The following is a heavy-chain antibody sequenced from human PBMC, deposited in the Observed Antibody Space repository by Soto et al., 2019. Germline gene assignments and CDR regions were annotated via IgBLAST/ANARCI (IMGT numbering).Heavy chain of an antibody. D-gene: IGHD6-19*01. Sequence: PGGSLRLSCAASAFTFSSYAMSWVRQAPGKGLEWVSVISGSGGSTYYAESVKGRFTISRDNSKNTLYLQMNSLRAEDTAIYYCAKDLAVAGSRPFDYWGQGTLVTVSS. CDR2: ISGSGGST. CDR1: AFTFSSYA. V-gene: IGHV3-23*01. J-gene: IGHJ4*02. CDR3: AKDLAVAGSRPFDY.